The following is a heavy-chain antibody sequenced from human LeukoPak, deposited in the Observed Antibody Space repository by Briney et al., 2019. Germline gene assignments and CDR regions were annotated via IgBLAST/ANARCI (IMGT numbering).Heavy chain of an antibody. D-gene: IGHD5-18*01. V-gene: IGHV1-2*02. J-gene: IGHJ4*02. Sequence: GASVKLSCKASGYTFTGYYMHWVRQAPGQGLEWMGWINPNSGGTTYAQKFQGRVTMTRDTSISTAYMELSRLRSDDTAVYYCARGGYSYGYPSYWGQGTLVTVSS. CDR3: ARGGYSYGYPSY. CDR1: GYTFTGYY. CDR2: INPNSGGT.